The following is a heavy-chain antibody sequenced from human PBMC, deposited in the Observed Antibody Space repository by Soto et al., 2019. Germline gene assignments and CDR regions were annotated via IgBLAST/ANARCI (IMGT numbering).Heavy chain of an antibody. Sequence: ASVKVSCKASGYTFTSYGISWVRQAPGQGLEWMGWISAYNGNTNYAQKLQGRVTMTTDTSTSTAYMELRSLRSDDTAVYYCARDVITMVRGKLFDPWGQGTLVTVS. V-gene: IGHV1-18*01. CDR2: ISAYNGNT. J-gene: IGHJ5*02. D-gene: IGHD3-10*01. CDR1: GYTFTSYG. CDR3: ARDVITMVRGKLFDP.